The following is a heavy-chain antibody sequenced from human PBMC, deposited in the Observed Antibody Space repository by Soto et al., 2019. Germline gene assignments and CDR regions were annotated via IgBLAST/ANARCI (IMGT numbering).Heavy chain of an antibody. CDR3: GSDSHGVDLGY. CDR2: ISRSGSVI. J-gene: IGHJ4*02. V-gene: IGHV3-11*01. D-gene: IGHD4-17*01. Sequence: VRLSCAASGFSFSDYYMSWIRQAPGKGLEWVSYISRSGSVIYYADSVKGRFTISRDDAKNSLYLQMNSLRAEDTAVYYCGSDSHGVDLGYWGQATLVTVSS. CDR1: GFSFSDYY.